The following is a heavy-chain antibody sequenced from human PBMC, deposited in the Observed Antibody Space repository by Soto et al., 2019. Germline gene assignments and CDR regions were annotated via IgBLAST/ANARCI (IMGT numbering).Heavy chain of an antibody. J-gene: IGHJ1*01. CDR2: IYSGGST. Sequence: EVQLVESGGGLIQPGGSLRLSCAASGFTVSSNYMSWVRQAPGKGLEWVSVIYSGGSTYYADSVKGRFTISRDNSKNTLYLQMNSLRAENTAVYYCARDRVESGYPAYFHHWGQGTLVTVSS. CDR3: ARDRVESGYPAYFHH. V-gene: IGHV3-53*01. CDR1: GFTVSSNY. D-gene: IGHD3-22*01.